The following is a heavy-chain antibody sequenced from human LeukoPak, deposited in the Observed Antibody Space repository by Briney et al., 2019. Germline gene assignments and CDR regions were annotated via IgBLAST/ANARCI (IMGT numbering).Heavy chain of an antibody. CDR3: ARERGGGVIVGAFDI. J-gene: IGHJ3*02. CDR1: GYTFTGYY. D-gene: IGHD3-16*02. V-gene: IGHV1-2*02. Sequence: GASVKVSCKASGYTFTGYYMHWVRQAPGQGLEWMGWINPNSGGTNYAQKFQGRVTMTRDTSISTAYMELSRLRSDDTAVYYCARERGGGVIVGAFDIWGQGTMVTVSS. CDR2: INPNSGGT.